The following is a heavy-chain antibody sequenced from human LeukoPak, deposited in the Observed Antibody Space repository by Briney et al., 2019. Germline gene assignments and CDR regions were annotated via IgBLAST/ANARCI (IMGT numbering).Heavy chain of an antibody. D-gene: IGHD6-13*01. Sequence: RRSLRLSCAPSGFTPSSYWMSWVRQAPGKGLEWVANMKYDGSEKYYVDSVKGRFTISRDNAKNSLYLQMNSLRAEDTAVYYCARDIEAAGLFLDYWGQGTLVTVSS. CDR1: GFTPSSYW. CDR2: MKYDGSEK. CDR3: ARDIEAAGLFLDY. J-gene: IGHJ4*02. V-gene: IGHV3-7*01.